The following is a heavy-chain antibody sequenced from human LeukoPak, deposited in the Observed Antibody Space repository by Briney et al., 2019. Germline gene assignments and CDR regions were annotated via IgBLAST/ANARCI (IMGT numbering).Heavy chain of an antibody. CDR1: GGTFSSYA. CDR3: ARILLITLIVPVITYIDSY. V-gene: IGHV1-69*13. Sequence: GASVKVSCKASGGTFSSYAISWVRQAPGQGLEWMGGIIPIFGTANYAQKFQGRVTITADESTSTAYMELSSLRSEDTAVYDCARILLITLIVPVITYIDSYWGQGTLVTVSS. J-gene: IGHJ4*02. CDR2: IIPIFGTA. D-gene: IGHD3-22*01.